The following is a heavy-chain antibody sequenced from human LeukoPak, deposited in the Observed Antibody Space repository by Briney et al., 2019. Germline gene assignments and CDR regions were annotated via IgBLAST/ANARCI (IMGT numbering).Heavy chain of an antibody. D-gene: IGHD3-22*01. CDR2: ISSSGSTI. CDR1: GFTFSSYG. J-gene: IGHJ6*02. Sequence: GGSLRLSCTASGFTFSSYGMHWVRQAPGKGLEWVSYISSSGSTIYYADSVKGRFTISRDNAKNSLYLQMNSLRAEDTAVYYCARDRVEYYDSSGYGGMDVWGQGTTVTVSS. V-gene: IGHV3-48*04. CDR3: ARDRVEYYDSSGYGGMDV.